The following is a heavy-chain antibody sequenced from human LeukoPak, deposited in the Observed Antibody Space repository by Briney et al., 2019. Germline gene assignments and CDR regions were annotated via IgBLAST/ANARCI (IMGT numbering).Heavy chain of an antibody. J-gene: IGHJ6*02. D-gene: IGHD3-22*01. V-gene: IGHV4-31*03. Sequence: SETLSLTCTVSGGSISSGGYYWSWIRQHPGKGLEWIGCIYYSGSTYYNPSLKSRVTISVDTSKNQFSLKLSSVTAADTAVYYCARDHYDSSGLQYGMDVWGQGTTVTVSS. CDR2: IYYSGST. CDR3: ARDHYDSSGLQYGMDV. CDR1: GGSISSGGYY.